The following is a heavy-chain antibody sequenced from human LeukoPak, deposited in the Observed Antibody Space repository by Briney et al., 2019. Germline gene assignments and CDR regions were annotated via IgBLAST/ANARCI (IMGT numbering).Heavy chain of an antibody. Sequence: SVKVSCKASGGTFSSYAISWVRQAPGQGLEWMGGIIPIFGTANYAQKFQGRVTITADESTSTAYMELSSLRAEDTAVYYCAREYYDFWSGYFREALSNWFDPWGQGTLVTVSS. V-gene: IGHV1-69*13. CDR2: IIPIFGTA. J-gene: IGHJ5*02. CDR3: AREYYDFWSGYFREALSNWFDP. CDR1: GGTFSSYA. D-gene: IGHD3-3*01.